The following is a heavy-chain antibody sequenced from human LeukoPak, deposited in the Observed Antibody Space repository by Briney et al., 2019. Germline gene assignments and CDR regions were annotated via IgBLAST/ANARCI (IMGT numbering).Heavy chain of an antibody. D-gene: IGHD1-26*01. CDR1: GFTFDDYG. V-gene: IGHV3-9*01. J-gene: IGHJ4*02. CDR3: ASQRDGASDY. CDR2: ISWNSGVK. Sequence: GGSLRLSCAASGFTFDDYGMHWVRQAPGKGLEWVSGISWNSGVKGYADSVKGRFTISRDNAKNSVYLQMSSLRADDTAVYYCASQRDGASDYWGQGTLVTVSS.